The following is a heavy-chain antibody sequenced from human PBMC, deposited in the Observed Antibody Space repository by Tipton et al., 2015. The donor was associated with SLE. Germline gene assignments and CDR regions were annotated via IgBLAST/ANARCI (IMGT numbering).Heavy chain of an antibody. CDR3: ARRGYSSSETFDY. CDR1: GGSFSDYY. CDR2: INHSGST. D-gene: IGHD6-13*01. Sequence: TLSLTCAVYGGSFSDYYWSWIRQPPGKGLEWIGEINHSGSTNYNPSLKSRVTISVDTSKNQFSLKLSSVTAADTAVYYCARRGYSSSETFDYWGQGTLVTVSS. J-gene: IGHJ4*02. V-gene: IGHV4-34*01.